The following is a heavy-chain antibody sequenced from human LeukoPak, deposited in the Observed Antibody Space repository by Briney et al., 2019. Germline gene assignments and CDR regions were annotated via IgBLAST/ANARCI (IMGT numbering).Heavy chain of an antibody. CDR2: ISYDGGNK. CDR1: GFTFSSYG. V-gene: IGHV3-30*18. Sequence: GGSLRLSCAASGFTFSSYGMHWVRQAPGKGLEWVAVISYDGGNKYYADSVKGRFTISRDNSKNTLYLQMNSLRAEDTAVYYCAKPFGSSSWSFDYWGQGTLVTVSS. J-gene: IGHJ4*02. CDR3: AKPFGSSSWSFDY. D-gene: IGHD6-13*01.